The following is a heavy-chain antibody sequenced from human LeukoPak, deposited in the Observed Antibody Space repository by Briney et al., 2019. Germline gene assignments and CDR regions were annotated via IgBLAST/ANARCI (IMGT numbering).Heavy chain of an antibody. J-gene: IGHJ3*02. Sequence: SETLSLTCTVSGGYISTYYWSWIRQPAGRGLEWIGRIYTSGSTNYSPSFKSRVTVSVDTSKNQFSLKLSSVTAADTAVYYCARAPSPDTPQTHDYSNYVGAFDIWGQGTMVTVSS. D-gene: IGHD4-11*01. CDR2: IYTSGST. CDR1: GGYISTYY. CDR3: ARAPSPDTPQTHDYSNYVGAFDI. V-gene: IGHV4-4*07.